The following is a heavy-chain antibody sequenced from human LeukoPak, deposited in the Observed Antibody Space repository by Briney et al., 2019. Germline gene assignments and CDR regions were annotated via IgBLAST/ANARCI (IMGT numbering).Heavy chain of an antibody. Sequence: GESLKISCKGSGYTFTNYGISWVRQAPGQGLEWMGWISPYNGNTIYAQKLQDRVTMTTDTSTSTAYMELRSLRSDDTAVYYCARGSPPRVYYDRSGYYSYYFDYWGQGTLVTVSS. CDR1: GYTFTNYG. D-gene: IGHD3-22*01. CDR2: ISPYNGNT. CDR3: ARGSPPRVYYDRSGYYSYYFDY. J-gene: IGHJ4*02. V-gene: IGHV1-18*01.